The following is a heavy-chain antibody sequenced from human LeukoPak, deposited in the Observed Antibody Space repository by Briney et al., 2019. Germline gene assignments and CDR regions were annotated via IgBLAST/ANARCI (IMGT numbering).Heavy chain of an antibody. J-gene: IGHJ4*01. V-gene: IGHV3-7*01. D-gene: IGHD6-19*01. CDR3: VRDVSSGWAFDY. Sequence: GGSLRLSCSASGFTFNKYWMSWIRQLPGQGLEWVANVNQDGSQKYYVDSVKGRFTNSRDNARNLLYLQMNSPRDEDTAVYYCVRDVSSGWAFDYWGHGTLVTVSS. CDR2: VNQDGSQK. CDR1: GFTFNKYW.